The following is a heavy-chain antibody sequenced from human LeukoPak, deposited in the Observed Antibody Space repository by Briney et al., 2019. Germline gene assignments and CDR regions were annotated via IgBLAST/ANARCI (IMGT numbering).Heavy chain of an antibody. Sequence: GGSLRLSCAASGFTFSSYAMHWVRQAPGKGLEWVAVISYDGSNKYYADSVKGRFAISRDNSRNTLYLQMNSLRAEDTAVYYCAVHPHGQQLALGYFDYWGQGTLVTVSS. CDR3: AVHPHGQQLALGYFDY. J-gene: IGHJ4*02. V-gene: IGHV3-30*09. CDR2: ISYDGSNK. D-gene: IGHD6-13*01. CDR1: GFTFSSYA.